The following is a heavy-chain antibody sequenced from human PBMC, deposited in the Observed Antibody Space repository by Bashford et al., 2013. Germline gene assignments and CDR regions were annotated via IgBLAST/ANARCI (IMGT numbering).Heavy chain of an antibody. Sequence: ASVKVSCKASGYIFTSYDIHWVRQAPGQGLEWMGWISGYNGNTKSAQKFQGRVTLTTETSTGTAYMELRSLTSDDTAVYYCARVLSGSYIYWFDSWGQGTLVTVSS. J-gene: IGHJ5*01. V-gene: IGHV1-18*01. CDR2: ISGYNGNT. D-gene: IGHD1-26*01. CDR1: GYIFTSYD. CDR3: ARVLSGSYIYWFDS.